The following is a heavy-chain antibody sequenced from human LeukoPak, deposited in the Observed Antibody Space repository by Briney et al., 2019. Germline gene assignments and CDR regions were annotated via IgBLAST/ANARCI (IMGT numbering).Heavy chain of an antibody. CDR1: GGSISSGGYY. CDR3: ARFPTVTNYYYYGMDV. D-gene: IGHD4-17*01. J-gene: IGHJ6*02. V-gene: IGHV4-31*03. Sequence: SETLSLTCTVSGGSISSGGYYWSWIRQHPGKGLEWIGYIYYSGSTYYNPSLKSRVSISVDTSKNQFSLKLSSVTAADTAVYYCARFPTVTNYYYYGMDVWGQGTTVTVSS. CDR2: IYYSGST.